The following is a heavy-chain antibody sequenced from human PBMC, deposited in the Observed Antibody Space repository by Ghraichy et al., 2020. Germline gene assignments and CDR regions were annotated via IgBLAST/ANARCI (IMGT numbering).Heavy chain of an antibody. Sequence: SLNISCAASGFIFSDYGMHWVRQAPGKGLEWVAIIWYDGSNRDYGDSVKGRFTISRDNAKNTLYLQMNSLRAEDTAVYYCATENSDNRNFDYWGQGTLVTVSS. CDR2: IWYDGSNR. CDR3: ATENSDNRNFDY. V-gene: IGHV3-33*01. CDR1: GFIFSDYG. D-gene: IGHD1-26*01. J-gene: IGHJ4*02.